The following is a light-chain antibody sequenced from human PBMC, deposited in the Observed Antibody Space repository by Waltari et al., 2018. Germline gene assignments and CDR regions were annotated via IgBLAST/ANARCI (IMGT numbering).Light chain of an antibody. CDR2: VAS. CDR3: QHYGTSPSWT. J-gene: IGKJ1*01. CDR1: QSVSSSY. Sequence: ELVLTQSPGTLSLPPGESATLSCRASQSVSSSYLTWYQQRPGQAPRLLIYVASSRATGIPDRFSGSWSGTDVTLTISRLEPEDFAVYWCQHYGTSPSWTFGQGTRVEIK. V-gene: IGKV3-20*01.